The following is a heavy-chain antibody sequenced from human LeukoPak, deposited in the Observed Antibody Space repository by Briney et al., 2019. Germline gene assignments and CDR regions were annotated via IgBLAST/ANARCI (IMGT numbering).Heavy chain of an antibody. J-gene: IGHJ4*02. CDR2: ISSSSSYI. Sequence: GGSLRLSCAASGFTFSSYGMSWVRQAPGKGLEWVSSISSSSSYIYYADSVKGRFTISRDNAKNSLYLQMNSLRAEDTAVYYCARGTTGYSYGFRYYFDYWGQGTLVTVSS. CDR1: GFTFSSYG. D-gene: IGHD5-18*01. V-gene: IGHV3-21*01. CDR3: ARGTTGYSYGFRYYFDY.